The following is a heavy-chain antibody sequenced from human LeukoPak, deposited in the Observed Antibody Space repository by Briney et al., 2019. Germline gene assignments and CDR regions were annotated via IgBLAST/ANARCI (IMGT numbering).Heavy chain of an antibody. CDR2: INPNSGGT. CDR1: GYTFTGYY. J-gene: IGHJ5*02. CDR3: ARPLDYGDYL. V-gene: IGHV1-2*02. D-gene: IGHD4-17*01. Sequence: ASVKVSCKASGYTFTGYYMHWVRQAPGQGLEWMGWINPNSGGTNYAQKFQGRDTMTRDTSISTAYMELSRLRSDDTAVYYCARPLDYGDYLWGQGTLVTVSS.